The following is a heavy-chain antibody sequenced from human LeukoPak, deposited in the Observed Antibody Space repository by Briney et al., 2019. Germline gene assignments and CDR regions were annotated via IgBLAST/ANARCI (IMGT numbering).Heavy chain of an antibody. J-gene: IGHJ4*02. D-gene: IGHD6-25*01. CDR1: GYTFTGYY. V-gene: IGHV1-2*04. Sequence: ASVKVSCKASGYTFTGYYMHWVRQAPGQGLEWMGWINPNSGGTNYAQKFQGWVTMARDTSISTAYMELSRLRSDDTAVYYCARDDGSRKFDYWGQGTLVTVSS. CDR3: ARDDGSRKFDY. CDR2: INPNSGGT.